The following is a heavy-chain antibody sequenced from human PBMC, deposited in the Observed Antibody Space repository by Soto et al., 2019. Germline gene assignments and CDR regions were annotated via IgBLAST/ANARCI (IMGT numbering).Heavy chain of an antibody. J-gene: IGHJ5*02. D-gene: IGHD6-13*01. CDR3: ARDRRLGIAAAGTVGWFDP. CDR1: GYTFTNYG. CDR2: ISAYNGNT. Sequence: ASVKVSCKASGYTFTNYGISWVRQAPGQGLEWMGWISAYNGNTNYAQKLQGRVTMTTDTSTSTAYMELRSLRSDDTAVYYCARDRRLGIAAAGTVGWFDPWGQGTLVTVSS. V-gene: IGHV1-18*01.